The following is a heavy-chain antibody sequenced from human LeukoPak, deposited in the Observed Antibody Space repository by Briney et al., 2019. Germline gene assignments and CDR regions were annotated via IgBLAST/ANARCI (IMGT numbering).Heavy chain of an antibody. D-gene: IGHD6-19*01. Sequence: GGSLRLSCAASGFTFDDYGMSWVRQVPGKGLEWVSGIDWNGGTTGYADSVKGRFTISRDNSKNTLYLQMNSLRAEDTGVYYCAKDLSSGSRRAYWGQGTLVTVSS. CDR2: IDWNGGTT. J-gene: IGHJ4*02. CDR3: AKDLSSGSRRAY. CDR1: GFTFDDYG. V-gene: IGHV3-20*04.